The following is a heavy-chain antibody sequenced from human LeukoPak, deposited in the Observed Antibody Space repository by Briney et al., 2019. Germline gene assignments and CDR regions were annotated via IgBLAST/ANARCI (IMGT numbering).Heavy chain of an antibody. CDR3: AAGYGYVPGEAGTVDY. Sequence: SETLSLTCTVSGGSISSSSYYWGWIRQPPGKGLEWIGSIYYSGSTYYNPSLKSRVTISVDTSKNQFSLRLSSVAAADTAVYYCAAGYGYVPGEAGTVDYWGQGTLVTVSS. CDR2: IYYSGST. J-gene: IGHJ4*02. D-gene: IGHD5-18*01. V-gene: IGHV4-39*07. CDR1: GGSISSSSYY.